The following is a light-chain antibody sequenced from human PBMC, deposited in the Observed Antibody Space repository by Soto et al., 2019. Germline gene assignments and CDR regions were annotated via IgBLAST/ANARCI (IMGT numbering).Light chain of an antibody. Sequence: EIVMTQSPATLSVSPGERATLSCRASQSVSGNLAWYQQKPGQTPRLLIHGASTRATRIPARFSGSGSGTEFTLTISSLQSEDFAVYYCQQYNNWPLTFGGGTKVEIK. CDR1: QSVSGN. CDR3: QQYNNWPLT. V-gene: IGKV3D-15*01. J-gene: IGKJ4*01. CDR2: GAS.